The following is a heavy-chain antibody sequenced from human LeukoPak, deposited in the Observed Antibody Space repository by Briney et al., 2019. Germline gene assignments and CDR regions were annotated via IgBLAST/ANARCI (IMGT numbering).Heavy chain of an antibody. CDR2: ISGSGGST. V-gene: IGHV3-23*01. CDR3: AKGGSSSWKHFDY. J-gene: IGHJ4*02. CDR1: GFTFRSYA. D-gene: IGHD6-13*01. Sequence: SGGSLRLSCAASGFTFRSYAMRWVRQAPGKGVEWVSGISGSGGSTYYADSVKGRFTISRDNSKNTLYLQMNSLRAEDTAVYYCAKGGSSSWKHFDYWGQGTLVTVSS.